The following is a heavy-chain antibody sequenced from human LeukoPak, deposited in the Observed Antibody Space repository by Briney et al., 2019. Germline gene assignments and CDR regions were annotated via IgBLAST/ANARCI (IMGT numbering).Heavy chain of an antibody. D-gene: IGHD2-15*01. CDR2: ISSSGDTM. V-gene: IGHV3-11*01. CDR1: GFTFSDYY. Sequence: GGTLRLSCAASGFTFSDYYMTWIRQAPGKGLEWLSYISSSGDTMYYADPVKGRFTISNDNAKHSLYLQMNSLRAEDTALYYCARDDFSGGTCDPDPWGQGTLVIVSS. J-gene: IGHJ5*02. CDR3: ARDDFSGGTCDPDP.